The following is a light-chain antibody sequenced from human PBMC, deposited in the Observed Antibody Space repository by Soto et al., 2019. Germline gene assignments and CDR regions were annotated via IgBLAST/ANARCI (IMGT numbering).Light chain of an antibody. Sequence: DIQMTQSPSSLSASVGDRVTITCRASQNIRVYLNWYQQKPGKAPKPLIYATSTLLSGVPSRFSGSGSGTDFTLTITSLQSEDFAVYYCQQYKNWPHFTFGPGTTVDIK. V-gene: IGKV1-39*01. CDR1: QNIRVY. CDR2: ATS. CDR3: QQYKNWPHFT. J-gene: IGKJ3*01.